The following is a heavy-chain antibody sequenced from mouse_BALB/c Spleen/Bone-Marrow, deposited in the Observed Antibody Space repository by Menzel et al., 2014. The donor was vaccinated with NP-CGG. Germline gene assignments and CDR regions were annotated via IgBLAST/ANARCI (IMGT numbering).Heavy chain of an antibody. CDR1: GFTFSSYT. V-gene: IGHV5-6-4*01. CDR2: TSSGGSYT. J-gene: IGHJ4*01. D-gene: IGHD2-3*01. CDR3: TRDLYDGYYYYAMDY. Sequence: EVMLVESGGGLVKPGGSLKLSCAASGFTFSSYTMSWVRQTPEKRLEWVATTSSGGSYTYYPDSVKGRFTISRDNAKNTLYLQMSSLKSEDTAMYYCTRDLYDGYYYYAMDYWGQGTSVTVSS.